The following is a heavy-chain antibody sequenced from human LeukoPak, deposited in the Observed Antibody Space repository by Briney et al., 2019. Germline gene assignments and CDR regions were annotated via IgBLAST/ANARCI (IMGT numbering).Heavy chain of an antibody. V-gene: IGHV3-23*01. CDR1: RFTFSSYD. CDR2: ISGSGSST. D-gene: IGHD3-10*01. CDR3: AKDPTFYNY. J-gene: IGHJ4*02. Sequence: GGSLRLSCAASRFTFSSYDMIWVRQAPGKGLEWVSGISGSGSSTYYADSVKGRFTISRDNSKNTLYLQMNSLRAEDTAVYHCAKDPTFYNYWGQGTLVTVSS.